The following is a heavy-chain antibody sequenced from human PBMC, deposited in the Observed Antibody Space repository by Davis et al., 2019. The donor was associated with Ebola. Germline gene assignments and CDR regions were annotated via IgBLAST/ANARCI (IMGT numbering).Heavy chain of an antibody. CDR3: ARSSYQPDY. V-gene: IGHV3-74*01. D-gene: IGHD2-2*01. CDR2: INSDGSIT. J-gene: IGHJ4*02. Sequence: PGGSLRLSCAASGFSFSSFYMTWVRQAPGKGLVWVARINSDGSITDYADSVKGRFSISRDSTSNTLYLQMNGLRAEDTAVYYCARSSYQPDYWGQGTLVTVSS. CDR1: GFSFSSFY.